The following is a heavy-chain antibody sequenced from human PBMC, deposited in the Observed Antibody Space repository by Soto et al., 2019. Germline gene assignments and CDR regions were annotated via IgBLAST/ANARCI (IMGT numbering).Heavy chain of an antibody. Sequence: EVQLVESGGGLVKPGGSLRLSCAASDFTSSNAWMSWVRQAPGKGLEWVGRIKSKTDGGTIDYAAPVKGRFTISRDDSTNTLYLQMNSLKTEDTAMYYCTTYYYDSSGCIWGQGTMVTVS. CDR1: DFTSSNAW. CDR2: IKSKTDGGTI. D-gene: IGHD3-22*01. CDR3: TTYYYDSSGCI. V-gene: IGHV3-15*07. J-gene: IGHJ3*02.